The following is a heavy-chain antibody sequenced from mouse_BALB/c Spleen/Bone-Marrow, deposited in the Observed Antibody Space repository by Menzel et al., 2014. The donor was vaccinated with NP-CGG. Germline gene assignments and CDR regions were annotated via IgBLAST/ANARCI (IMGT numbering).Heavy chain of an antibody. CDR3: ARSQAYYGNYFDY. D-gene: IGHD2-10*01. Sequence: DVKLAESGGGLVQPGGSLKLSCAASGFTFSSYGMSWVRQTPDKRLELVATINSNGGSTYYPDSVKGRFTISRDNAKNTLYLQMSSLKSEDTAMYYCARSQAYYGNYFDYWGQGTTLTVSS. CDR2: INSNGGST. V-gene: IGHV5-6-3*01. CDR1: GFTFSSYG. J-gene: IGHJ2*01.